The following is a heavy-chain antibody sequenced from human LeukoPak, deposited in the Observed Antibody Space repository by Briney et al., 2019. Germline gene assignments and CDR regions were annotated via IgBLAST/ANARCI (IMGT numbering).Heavy chain of an antibody. CDR3: AEMATNPYYYYGMDV. CDR1: GFTFTNYA. CDR2: ISGSGGST. J-gene: IGHJ6*02. Sequence: PGGSLRLSCAASGFTFTNYAMSWVRQAPGKGLEWVSAISGSGGSTYYADSVKGRFTISRDNSKNTLYLQMNSLRAEDTAVYYCAEMATNPYYYYGMDVWGQGTTVTVSS. D-gene: IGHD5-12*01. V-gene: IGHV3-23*01.